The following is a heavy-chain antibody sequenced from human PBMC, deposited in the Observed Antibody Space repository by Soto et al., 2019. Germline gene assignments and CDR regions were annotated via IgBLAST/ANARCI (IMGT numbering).Heavy chain of an antibody. Sequence: SETLSLTCAVSGGSIICGGYSWSWIRQPPGKGLEWIGEINHSGSTNYNPSLKSRVTISVDTSKNQFSLKLSSMTAADTAVYYCALRSMQVVPEYWGQGTLVTVSS. J-gene: IGHJ4*02. D-gene: IGHD3-22*01. CDR2: INHSGST. CDR3: ALRSMQVVPEY. CDR1: GGSIICGGYS. V-gene: IGHV4-30-2*02.